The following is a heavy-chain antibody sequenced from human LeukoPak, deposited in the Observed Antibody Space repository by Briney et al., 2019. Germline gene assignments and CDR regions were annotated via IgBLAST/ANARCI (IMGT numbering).Heavy chain of an antibody. V-gene: IGHV1-69*06. CDR1: GGTFSSYA. J-gene: IGHJ6*03. D-gene: IGHD3-3*01. CDR2: IIPIFGTA. CDR3: ASGPLRFLEWLKYYYYYYMDV. Sequence: GASVKVSCKASGGTFSSYAISWVRQAPGQGLEWMGGIIPIFGTANYAQKFQGRVTITADKSTSTAYMELSSLRSEDTAVYYCASGPLRFLEWLKYYYYYYMDVWGKGTTVTVSS.